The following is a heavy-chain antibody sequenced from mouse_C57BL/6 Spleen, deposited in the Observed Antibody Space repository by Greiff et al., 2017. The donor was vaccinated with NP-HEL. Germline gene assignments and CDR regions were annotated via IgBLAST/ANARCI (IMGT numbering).Heavy chain of an antibody. CDR1: GYSFTGYY. V-gene: IGHV1-42*01. D-gene: IGHD4-1*01. CDR3: ASAEGTGTFGY. J-gene: IGHJ2*01. Sequence: VQLKESGPELVKPGASVKISCKASGYSFTGYYMNWVKQSPEKSLEWIGEINPSTGGTTYNQKFKAKATLTVDKSSSTAYMQLKSLTSEDSAVSYCASAEGTGTFGYWGQGTTLTVSS. CDR2: INPSTGGT.